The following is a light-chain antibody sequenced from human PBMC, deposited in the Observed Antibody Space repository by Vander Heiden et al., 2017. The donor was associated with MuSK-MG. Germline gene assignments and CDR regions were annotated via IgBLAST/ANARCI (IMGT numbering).Light chain of an antibody. CDR3: QKYTTAPWT. V-gene: IGKV1-27*01. Sequence: DIQMTQSPSSLSASVGDRVTISCRASQGISNYLAWYQQKPGTVPKLLIYAASTFQSGVPSRFSGSGSGTDFALTISSLQPEDVATYYCQKYTTAPWTFGQGTRVEIK. J-gene: IGKJ1*01. CDR2: AAS. CDR1: QGISNY.